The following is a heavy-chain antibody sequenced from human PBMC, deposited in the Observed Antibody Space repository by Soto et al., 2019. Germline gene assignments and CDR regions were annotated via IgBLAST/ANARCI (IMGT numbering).Heavy chain of an antibody. CDR1: GYTFTSYY. V-gene: IGHV1-46*01. D-gene: IGHD3-22*01. Sequence: ASVKVSCKASGYTFTSYYMHWVRQAPGQGLEWMGIINPSGGSTSYAQKFQGRVTMTGDTSTSTVYMELSSLRSEDTAVYYCARDINPVYYDSSGYYYNWFDPWGQGTLVTVSS. J-gene: IGHJ5*02. CDR3: ARDINPVYYDSSGYYYNWFDP. CDR2: INPSGGST.